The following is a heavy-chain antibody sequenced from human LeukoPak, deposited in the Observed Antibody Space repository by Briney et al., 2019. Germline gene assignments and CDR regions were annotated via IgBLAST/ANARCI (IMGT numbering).Heavy chain of an antibody. Sequence: GGSLRLSCAASGFTVSSNYMSWVRQAPGKGLEWVSVIYSGGSTYYADSVKGRFTISRDNSKNTLYLQMNSPRAEDTAVYYCARESDTYYYDSSGYGGAFDIWGQGTMVTVSS. J-gene: IGHJ3*02. CDR2: IYSGGST. CDR3: ARESDTYYYDSSGYGGAFDI. D-gene: IGHD3-22*01. V-gene: IGHV3-53*01. CDR1: GFTVSSNY.